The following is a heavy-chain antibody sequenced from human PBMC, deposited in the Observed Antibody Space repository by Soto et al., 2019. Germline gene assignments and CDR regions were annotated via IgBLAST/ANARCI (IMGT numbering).Heavy chain of an antibody. D-gene: IGHD3-9*01. V-gene: IGHV3-73*01. CDR1: GFTFGASA. Sequence: GGSLRLSCAASGFTFGASALQWVRQASGKGLEWLGRIGSKGETYATTYAASVKGRFTISRDNAKNTLYLQMNSLRAEDTAVYYCARDLTYYDILTGYASYGMGVWGEGTTVTVGS. CDR3: ARDLTYYDILTGYASYGMGV. J-gene: IGHJ6*04. CDR2: IGSKGETYAT.